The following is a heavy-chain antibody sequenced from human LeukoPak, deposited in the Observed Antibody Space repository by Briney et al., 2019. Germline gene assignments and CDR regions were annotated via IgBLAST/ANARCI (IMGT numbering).Heavy chain of an antibody. Sequence: GESLKISCKGSGYSFTTYWLGWVRQMPGKGLEWMGIIYPGDSDTRYSPSFQGQVTISADKSISTAHLQWSSLKASDTAMYYCARRYCSSTSCYTGFDYWGQGTLVTVSS. J-gene: IGHJ4*02. V-gene: IGHV5-51*01. D-gene: IGHD2-2*01. CDR3: ARRYCSSTSCYTGFDY. CDR1: GYSFTTYW. CDR2: IYPGDSDT.